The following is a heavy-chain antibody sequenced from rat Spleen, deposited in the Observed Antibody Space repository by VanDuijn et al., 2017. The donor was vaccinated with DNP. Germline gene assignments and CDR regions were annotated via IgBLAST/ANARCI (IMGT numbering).Heavy chain of an antibody. V-gene: IGHV5-25*01. D-gene: IGHD1-10*01. CDR2: VNTGGGIT. J-gene: IGHJ3*01. Sequence: EVQLVESGGGLLQPGRSLKLSCAASGFTFSSYDMAWVRQAPSKGLEWVASVNTGGGITYYRDSVKGRFIVSRDNAKSILDLQMDSLRSEDTATYYCARHGLITSRDWFAYWGQGTLVTVSS. CDR1: GFTFSSYD. CDR3: ARHGLITSRDWFAY.